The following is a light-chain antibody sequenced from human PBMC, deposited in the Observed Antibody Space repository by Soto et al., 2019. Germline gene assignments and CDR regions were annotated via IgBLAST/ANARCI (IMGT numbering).Light chain of an antibody. Sequence: QSVLTQPASVSGSPGQSIIISCTGTSSDVGGYNYVSWYQQHPGKAPKLVIYDVSNRPSGVSNRFSGSKSGSTASLTISGLQAEDEADYYCSSYTSSSTPYWVFGGGTQLTVL. V-gene: IGLV2-14*01. CDR1: SSDVGGYNY. CDR3: SSYTSSSTPYWV. J-gene: IGLJ3*02. CDR2: DVS.